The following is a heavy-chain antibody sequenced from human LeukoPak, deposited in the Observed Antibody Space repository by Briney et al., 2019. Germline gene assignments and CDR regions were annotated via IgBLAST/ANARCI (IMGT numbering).Heavy chain of an antibody. D-gene: IGHD3-3*02. CDR2: IKSEGEGATT. CDR1: GFTIGTAW. Sequence: GGSLRLSCVSSGFTIGTAWMSWVRQAPGKGLEWLGHIKSEGEGATTDYAAPAKGRFAISRVDSKNMIYLQMSSLKIDDTAIYYCIAHFPYFYGFDVWGKGTTVTVSS. V-gene: IGHV3-15*01. J-gene: IGHJ6*04. CDR3: IAHFPYFYGFDV.